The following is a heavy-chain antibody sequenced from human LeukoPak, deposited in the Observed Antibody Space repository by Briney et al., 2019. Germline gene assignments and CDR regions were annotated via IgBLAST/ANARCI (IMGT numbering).Heavy chain of an antibody. V-gene: IGHV3-30*02. CDR2: IRYDGSNK. D-gene: IGHD6-13*01. J-gene: IGHJ4*02. Sequence: GGSLRLSCAASGFTFSSYGMHWVRQAPGKGLEWVAFIRYDGSNKYYADSVKGRFTISRDNSKNTLYLQMNSLRAEDTAVYYCAVGGGYSSSWYTPFDYWAREPWSPSPQ. CDR1: GFTFSSYG. CDR3: AVGGGYSSSWYTPFDY.